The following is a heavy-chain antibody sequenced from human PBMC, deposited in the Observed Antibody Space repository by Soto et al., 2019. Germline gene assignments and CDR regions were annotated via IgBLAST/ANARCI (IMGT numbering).Heavy chain of an antibody. CDR3: ARAGPAQGGMDV. D-gene: IGHD2-8*02. V-gene: IGHV1-2*04. CDR2: INPNSGGT. J-gene: IGHJ6*02. Sequence: QVQLVQSGAEVKKPGASVKVSCKASGYTFTGYYMHWVRQAPGQGLEWMGWINPNSGGTNYAQKCKGWXXMXRXXSISTAYMELSRLRSDDTAVYYCARAGPAQGGMDVWGQGTTVTVSS. CDR1: GYTFTGYY.